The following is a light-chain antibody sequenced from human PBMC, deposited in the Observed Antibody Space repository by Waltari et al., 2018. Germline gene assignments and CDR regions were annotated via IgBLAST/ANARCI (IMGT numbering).Light chain of an antibody. V-gene: IGKV1-5*03. CDR1: QSISTW. CDR3: KQYNTYST. J-gene: IGKJ4*01. CDR2: KAS. Sequence: DTQMTQSPSNLSASVGDRVTITCRASQSISTWLALYQQKPGKVTKILIYKASGLESGVASRFSGSGSGTEFTLTISSLQPDDFATYYSKQYNTYSTFGGGTKVEIK.